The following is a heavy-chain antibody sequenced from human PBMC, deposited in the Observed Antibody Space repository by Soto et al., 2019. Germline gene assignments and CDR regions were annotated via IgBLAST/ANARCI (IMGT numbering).Heavy chain of an antibody. CDR2: IIPIFGTA. D-gene: IGHD5-18*01. CDR3: ARQYSYGYSYYYGMDV. J-gene: IGHJ6*02. V-gene: IGHV1-69*13. Sequence: SVKVSCKASGGTFSSYAISWVRQAPGQGLEWMGGIIPIFGTANYAQKFQGRVTITADESTSTAYMELSSLRSEDTAVYYCARQYSYGYSYYYGMDVWGQGTTVTVSS. CDR1: GGTFSSYA.